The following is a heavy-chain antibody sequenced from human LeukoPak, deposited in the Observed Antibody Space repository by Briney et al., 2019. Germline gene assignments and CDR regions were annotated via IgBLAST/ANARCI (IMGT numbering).Heavy chain of an antibody. CDR3: ARVMGRYCSSTSCYVDY. Sequence: PGGSLRLSCAASGFTFSSYGMHWVRQAPGKGLEWVALISYDGSNKNYADSVKGRFTISRDNSKNTVNLQMNSLRAEDTAVYYCARVMGRYCSSTSCYVDYWGQGTLVTVSS. J-gene: IGHJ4*02. CDR1: GFTFSSYG. CDR2: ISYDGSNK. V-gene: IGHV3-30*03. D-gene: IGHD2-2*01.